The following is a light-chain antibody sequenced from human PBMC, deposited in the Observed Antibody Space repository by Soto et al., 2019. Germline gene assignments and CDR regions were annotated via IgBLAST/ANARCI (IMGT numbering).Light chain of an antibody. CDR3: QQYGSSPLT. CDR1: QSVSSSY. V-gene: IGKV3-20*01. Sequence: EIVLTQSPGTLSLSPGERATLSCRASQSVSSSYLAWYQQKPGQAPRLLFYGASSRAIGIPDRFSGSGSGTDFALTISRLEPEDFAVYYCQQYGSSPLTFDGGTKVEIK. CDR2: GAS. J-gene: IGKJ4*01.